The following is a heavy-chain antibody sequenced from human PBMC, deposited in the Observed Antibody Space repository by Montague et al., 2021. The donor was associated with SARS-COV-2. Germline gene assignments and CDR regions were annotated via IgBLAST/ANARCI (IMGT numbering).Heavy chain of an antibody. Sequence: SETLSLTCTVSGASMRSYYWTWVRQSPGKGLEWIGYTYYSGSTSYAPSPKRRLTMTVDMSANQVSLTLMSVTAADSAVYYCARVEGVIGGITHFDYWGQGFLVSVSS. CDR1: GASMRSYY. J-gene: IGHJ4*02. D-gene: IGHD2-21*01. V-gene: IGHV4-59*01. CDR3: ARVEGVIGGITHFDY. CDR2: TYYSGST.